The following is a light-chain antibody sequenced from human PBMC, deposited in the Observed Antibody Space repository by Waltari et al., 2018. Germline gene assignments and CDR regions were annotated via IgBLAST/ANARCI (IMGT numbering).Light chain of an antibody. CDR1: QSISSW. CDR3: QHYNGYPIT. J-gene: IGKJ2*01. V-gene: IGKV1-5*03. Sequence: DIQMTQSPSTLSASIRDRVTITCRASQSISSWLAWYHQKPGKAPNLLISKASSLESGVPSRLSGSGSGTEFTLTISSLQPDDFGTYFCQHYNGYPITFGQGTKLEIK. CDR2: KAS.